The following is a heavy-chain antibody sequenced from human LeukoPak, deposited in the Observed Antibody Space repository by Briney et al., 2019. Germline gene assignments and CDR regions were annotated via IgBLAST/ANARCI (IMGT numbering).Heavy chain of an antibody. Sequence: KPGGSLRLSCAASGFTLSDCFMHWVRQAPGKGLEWVAFTSHDGTNTASADSVKGRFSVSRDNSKNTLYLQMDSLTPEDTAIYFCAKDGPAYWYFDVWGRGTLVTVSS. V-gene: IGHV3-30-3*02. CDR3: AKDGPAYWYFDV. CDR1: GFTLSDCF. J-gene: IGHJ2*01. CDR2: TSHDGTNT.